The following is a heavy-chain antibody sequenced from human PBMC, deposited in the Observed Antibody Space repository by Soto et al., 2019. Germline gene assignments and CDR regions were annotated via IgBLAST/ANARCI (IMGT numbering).Heavy chain of an antibody. V-gene: IGHV3-33*01. CDR2: ILFNGSNK. D-gene: IGHD3-10*01. J-gene: IGHJ5*02. CDR3: ARDAVGSCFYL. CDR1: GFTFSRNG. Sequence: GGSLRLSCAASGFTFSRNGMHWVRQAPGKGLEWVVVILFNGSNKYYADAVKGRFTISRDNSKNTLYLQMNSLRAEDTAIYYCARDAVGSCFYLWGQGTLVTVSS.